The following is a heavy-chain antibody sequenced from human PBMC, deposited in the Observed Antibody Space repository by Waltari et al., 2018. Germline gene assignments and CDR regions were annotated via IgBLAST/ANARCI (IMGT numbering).Heavy chain of an antibody. D-gene: IGHD2-15*01. CDR3: GREGGTSGYSGYLDT. CDR2: MSYEGFSK. Sequence: QVQLVESGGGVVQPGRSLRLSCAAPAFTYRTSIIHWVRQAPGKEIEGVAAMSYEGFSKYYADSVKGRFSIGRDDSQNTVYLQANSLTTEDTAVYYCGREGGTSGYSGYLDTWGQGTLVTVSS. CDR1: AFTYRTSI. J-gene: IGHJ4*02. V-gene: IGHV3-30*01.